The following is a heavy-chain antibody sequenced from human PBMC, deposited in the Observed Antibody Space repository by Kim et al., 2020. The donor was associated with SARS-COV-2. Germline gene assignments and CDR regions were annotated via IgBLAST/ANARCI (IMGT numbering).Heavy chain of an antibody. J-gene: IGHJ4*02. CDR1: GFTFSNAW. Sequence: GGSLRLSCAASGFTFSNAWMSWVRQAPGKGLEWVGRIKSKTDGGTTDYAAPVKGRFTISRDDSKNTLYLQMNSLKTEDTAVYYCVPGHSNYASYFDYWGQGTLVTVSS. D-gene: IGHD4-4*01. CDR3: VPGHSNYASYFDY. V-gene: IGHV3-15*01. CDR2: IKSKTDGGTT.